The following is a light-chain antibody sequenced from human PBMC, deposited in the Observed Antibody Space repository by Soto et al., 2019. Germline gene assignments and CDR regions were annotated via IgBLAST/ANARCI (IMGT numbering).Light chain of an antibody. CDR3: QHYGSPWT. J-gene: IGKJ1*01. CDR1: QSVSSSY. Sequence: EIVLTQSPGTLSLSPGERATLSCRASQSVSSSYLAWYQQKPGQAPRLLIYGASSRATGIPDRFSGSGSGTDFTLTISRLEPEEFAVYYCQHYGSPWTFGQGTKVEIK. V-gene: IGKV3-20*01. CDR2: GAS.